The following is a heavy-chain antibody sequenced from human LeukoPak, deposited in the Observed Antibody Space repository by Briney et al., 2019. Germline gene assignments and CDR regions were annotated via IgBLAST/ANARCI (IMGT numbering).Heavy chain of an antibody. D-gene: IGHD3-9*01. J-gene: IGHJ4*02. CDR3: ARYHYDILTGYYTPFDY. V-gene: IGHV4-39*07. Sequence: SETLSLTCTVSGGSISSSSYYWGWIRQPPGKGLEWIGSIYYSGSTYYNPSLKSRVTISVDTSKNQFSLKLSSVTAADTAVYYCARYHYDILTGYYTPFDYWGQGTLVTVSS. CDR1: GGSISSSSYY. CDR2: IYYSGST.